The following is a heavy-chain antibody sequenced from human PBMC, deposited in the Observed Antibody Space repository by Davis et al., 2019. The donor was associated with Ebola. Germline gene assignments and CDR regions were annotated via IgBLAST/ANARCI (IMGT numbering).Heavy chain of an antibody. CDR1: GGSISSYY. CDR3: ARDRTYGRYFVLFDP. J-gene: IGHJ5*02. V-gene: IGHV4-4*07. D-gene: IGHD3-9*01. CDR2: IYTSGST. Sequence: PSETLSLTCTVSGGSISSYYWSWIRQPAGKGLEWIGRIYTSGSTNYNPSLKSRVTMSVDTSKNQFSLKLSSVTAADTAVYYCARDRTYGRYFVLFDPWGQGTLVTVSS.